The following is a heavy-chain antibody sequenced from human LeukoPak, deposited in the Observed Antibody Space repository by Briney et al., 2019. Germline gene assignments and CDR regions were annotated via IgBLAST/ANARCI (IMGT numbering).Heavy chain of an antibody. CDR1: GFTFSSYS. D-gene: IGHD3-3*01. J-gene: IGHJ4*02. Sequence: GGSLRLSCAASGFTFSSYSMNWVRQAPGKGLEWVSSISSSSNYIYYADSVKGRFTISRDNAKNSLYLQMNSLRAEDTAVYYCAGSYYDFWGGYSFDYWGQGTLVTVSS. V-gene: IGHV3-21*01. CDR3: AGSYYDFWGGYSFDY. CDR2: ISSSSNYI.